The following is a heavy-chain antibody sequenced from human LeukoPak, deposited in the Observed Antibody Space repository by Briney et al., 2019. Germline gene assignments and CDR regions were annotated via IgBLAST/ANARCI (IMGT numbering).Heavy chain of an antibody. D-gene: IGHD2-15*01. J-gene: IGHJ4*02. V-gene: IGHV3-53*01. CDR3: AKDLLGGSKGRFDY. CDR1: GFTVSSNY. Sequence: GGSLRLSCAASGFTVSSNYMSWVRQAPGKGLEWVSVIYSGGSTYYADSVKGRFTISRDNSKNTLYLQMNSLRAEDTAVYYCAKDLLGGSKGRFDYWGQGTLVTVSS. CDR2: IYSGGST.